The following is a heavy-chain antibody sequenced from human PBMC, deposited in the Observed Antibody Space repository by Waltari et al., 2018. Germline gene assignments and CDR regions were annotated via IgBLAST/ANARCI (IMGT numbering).Heavy chain of an antibody. CDR2: INPSGGST. CDR3: ARDAVPIPSYSSSSRGGMDV. Sequence: QVQLVQSGAEVKKPGASVKVSCKASGYTFTSYYMHWVRQAPGQGLGWMGIINPSGGSTSYEQKFQFRVTMTRDTSTSTVYMELSSLRSEDTAVYYCARDAVPIPSYSSSSRGGMDVWGQGTTVTVSS. D-gene: IGHD6-6*01. J-gene: IGHJ6*02. V-gene: IGHV1-46*01. CDR1: GYTFTSYY.